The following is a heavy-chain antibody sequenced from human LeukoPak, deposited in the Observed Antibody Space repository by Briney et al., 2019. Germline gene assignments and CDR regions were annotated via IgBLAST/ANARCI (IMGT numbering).Heavy chain of an antibody. CDR2: IFYSGST. D-gene: IGHD1-26*01. Sequence: PSETLSLTCSVSGGSINSYYWSWIRQPPGKGLEWIGYIFYSGSTNYNPSLKSRVTISVDTSKNQFSLKLSSVTAADTAVYYCARGVRASGSYLVYWGQGTLVTVSS. CDR3: ARGVRASGSYLVY. V-gene: IGHV4-59*01. CDR1: GGSINSYY. J-gene: IGHJ4*02.